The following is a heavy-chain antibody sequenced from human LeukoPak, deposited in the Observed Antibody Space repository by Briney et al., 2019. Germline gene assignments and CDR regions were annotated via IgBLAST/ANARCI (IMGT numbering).Heavy chain of an antibody. CDR2: VHYSGST. Sequence: SETLSLTCSVSGGSISSSSYFWGWIRQPPGKGLEWIASVHYSGSTYYNPSLKSRVTMSLDTSKNQFSLKLTSVTAADTAMYYCARDGGSSGYYYVYWGQGTLVTVSS. V-gene: IGHV4-39*07. D-gene: IGHD3-22*01. CDR1: GGSISSSSYF. CDR3: ARDGGSSGYYYVY. J-gene: IGHJ4*02.